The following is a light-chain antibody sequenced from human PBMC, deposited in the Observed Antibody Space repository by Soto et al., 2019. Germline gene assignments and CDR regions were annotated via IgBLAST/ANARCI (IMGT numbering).Light chain of an antibody. CDR3: CSFAGSYTSWV. CDR1: SSDVGDYNY. V-gene: IGLV2-11*01. J-gene: IGLJ3*02. CDR2: DVS. Sequence: QSALTQPRSVSGSPGQSVTISCTGTSSDVGDYNYVSWYQQYPGKAPKLVIYDVSKRPSGVPDRFSGSKTGNTASLTISGLQAEHEPDYYCCSFAGSYTSWVFCGGTK.